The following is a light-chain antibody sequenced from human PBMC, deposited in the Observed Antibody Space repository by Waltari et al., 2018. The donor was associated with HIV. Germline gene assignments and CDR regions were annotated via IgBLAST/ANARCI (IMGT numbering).Light chain of an antibody. J-gene: IGLJ1*01. CDR3: CSFSTKPFV. Sequence: QSALTQPASVSGSPGQSITISCAGTGSDVGGYKLVSWYQHHPGKAPKLLLYMVTERPSGVSNRFSGSKSGNTASLTISGLRPEDEADYHCCSFSTKPFVFGTGTTVTVL. V-gene: IGLV2-23*02. CDR1: GSDVGGYKL. CDR2: MVT.